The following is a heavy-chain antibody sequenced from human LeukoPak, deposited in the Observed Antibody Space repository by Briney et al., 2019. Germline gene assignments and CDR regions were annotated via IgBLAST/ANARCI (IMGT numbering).Heavy chain of an antibody. CDR1: GYSFSSGFY. CDR3: ARANYYDTSGYSRGAFDI. D-gene: IGHD3-22*01. Sequence: SETLSLTCSVSGYSFSSGFYWGWIRQPPGKGLEWIGSIFHTGSTYYNPSLKSRVTMSVDTSKNQFSLKLSSVTAAVTAFYYCARANYYDTSGYSRGAFDIWGQGTMVTVSS. CDR2: IFHTGST. J-gene: IGHJ3*02. V-gene: IGHV4-38-2*02.